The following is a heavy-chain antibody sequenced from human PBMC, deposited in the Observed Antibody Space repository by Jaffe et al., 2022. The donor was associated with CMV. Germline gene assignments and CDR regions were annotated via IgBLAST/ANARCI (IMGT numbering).Heavy chain of an antibody. D-gene: IGHD1-1*01. J-gene: IGHJ4*02. V-gene: IGHV4-59*01. CDR1: GGSISSYY. Sequence: QVQLQESGPGLVKPSETLSLTCTVSGGSISSYYWSWIRQPPGKGLEWIGYIYYSGSTNYNPSLKSRVTISVDTSKNQFSLKLSSVTAADTAVYYCARGGRVQSGWGFDYWGQGTLVTVSS. CDR2: IYYSGST. CDR3: ARGGRVQSGWGFDY.